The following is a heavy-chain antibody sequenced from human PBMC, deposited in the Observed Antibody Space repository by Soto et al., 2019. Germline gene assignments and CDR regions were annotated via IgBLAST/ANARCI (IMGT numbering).Heavy chain of an antibody. D-gene: IGHD2-21*02. Sequence: GGSLRISCAASGFTLNNYAISWVRQAPGKGLQWVSTISRSGDNTYYADSVKGRFTLSRDNSKNTLYLQMNSLRAEDTAVYYCAKVPPVVTALSGAFDIWGQGAMVTVSS. V-gene: IGHV3-23*01. J-gene: IGHJ3*02. CDR2: ISRSGDNT. CDR1: GFTLNNYA. CDR3: AKVPPVVTALSGAFDI.